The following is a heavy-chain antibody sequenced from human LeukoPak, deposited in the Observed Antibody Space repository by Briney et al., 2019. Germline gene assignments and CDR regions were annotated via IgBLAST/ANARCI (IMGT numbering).Heavy chain of an antibody. J-gene: IGHJ4*02. Sequence: GGSLRLSCAASGFTVSTNYMTWVRQAPGKGLEWVSIFYSGGSTYYADSVKGRFTISRDNSKNTLYLQMNSLRAEDTALYYCARAQKSSGYAYYYDYWGQGTLVTVSS. V-gene: IGHV3-53*01. CDR3: ARAQKSSGYAYYYDY. CDR2: FYSGGST. D-gene: IGHD3-22*01. CDR1: GFTVSTNY.